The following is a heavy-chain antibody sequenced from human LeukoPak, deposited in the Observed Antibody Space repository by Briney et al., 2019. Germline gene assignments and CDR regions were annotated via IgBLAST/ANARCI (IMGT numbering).Heavy chain of an antibody. CDR2: ISYDGSNK. J-gene: IGHJ4*02. D-gene: IGHD2/OR15-2a*01. CDR3: AKDLLFDY. V-gene: IGHV3-30*18. CDR1: GFTFSSYG. Sequence: QTGGSMSLSCAASGFTFSSYGMHWVRPAPGKGLEWVAVISYDGSNKYYADSVKDRFTISRDNSKNTLYLQMNSLRAEDTAVYYCAKDLLFDYWGQGTLVTVSS.